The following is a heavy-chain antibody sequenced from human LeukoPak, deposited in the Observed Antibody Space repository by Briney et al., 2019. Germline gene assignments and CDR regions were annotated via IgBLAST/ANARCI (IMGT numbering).Heavy chain of an antibody. CDR1: GYSISSGYY. CDR2: IYHSGST. V-gene: IGHV4-38-2*01. J-gene: IGHJ4*02. D-gene: IGHD2-21*01. CDR3: ARGREYCGGDCYSTFDY. Sequence: PSETLSLTCAVSGYSISSGYYWGWIRQPPGKGLEWIGSIYHSGSTYYNPSLKSRVTISVDTSKNQFSLKLSSVTAADTAVYYCARGREYCGGDCYSTFDYWGQGTLVTVSS.